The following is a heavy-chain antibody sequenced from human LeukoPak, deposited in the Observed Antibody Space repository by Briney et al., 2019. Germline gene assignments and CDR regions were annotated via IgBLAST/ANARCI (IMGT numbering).Heavy chain of an antibody. J-gene: IGHJ4*02. CDR3: AKPSGPYSSSWLYFDY. CDR1: GFTFSSYV. D-gene: IGHD6-13*01. Sequence: GGSLRLSCAASGFTFSSYVMSWVRQAAGKGLEWVSGFSGSGGSTYYADSVKGRFTISRDNSKNTLYLQMNSLRAEDTAVYYCAKPSGPYSSSWLYFDYWGQGTLVTVSS. CDR2: FSGSGGST. V-gene: IGHV3-23*01.